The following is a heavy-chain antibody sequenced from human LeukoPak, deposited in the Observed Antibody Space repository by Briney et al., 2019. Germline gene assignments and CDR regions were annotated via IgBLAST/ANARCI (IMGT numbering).Heavy chain of an antibody. CDR3: ARDHDWNPQHFDY. CDR1: GGTFSSYA. D-gene: IGHD1-1*01. Sequence: ASVKVSCKASGGTFSSYAISWVRQAPGQGLEWMGGIIPIFGTANYAQKFQGRVTMTRDTSISTAYMELSRLRSDDTAVYYCARDHDWNPQHFDYWGQGTPVTVSS. CDR2: IIPIFGTA. V-gene: IGHV1-69*05. J-gene: IGHJ4*02.